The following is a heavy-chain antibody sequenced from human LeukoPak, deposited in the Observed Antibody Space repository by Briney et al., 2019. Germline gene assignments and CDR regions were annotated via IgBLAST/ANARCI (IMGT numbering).Heavy chain of an antibody. Sequence: GRPLRLSCAASGFMFSAYGMHWVRQAPGKGLEWVAVISSDGSGKNYADSVTGRFTMSRDNSKNTLYLQMNSLRTEDTAVYYCAKDGDCGGGGCFPNNFNYWGQGTLVTVSS. CDR3: AKDGDCGGGGCFPNNFNY. CDR1: GFMFSAYG. V-gene: IGHV3-30*18. J-gene: IGHJ4*02. D-gene: IGHD2-15*01. CDR2: ISSDGSGK.